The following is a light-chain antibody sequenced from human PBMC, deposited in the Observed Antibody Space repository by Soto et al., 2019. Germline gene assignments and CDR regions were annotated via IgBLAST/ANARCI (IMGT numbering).Light chain of an antibody. J-gene: IGLJ2*01. CDR2: EVS. V-gene: IGLV2-14*01. CDR3: SSYTTASTIV. Sequence: QSALTQPASVSGSPGQSITISCTGTSSDVGGYNYVSWYQQHPGKAPKLRIYEVSDRPSGVSNRFSGSKSSNTASLPISGLQAEDAADYYCSSYTTASTIVFGGWTKLTVL. CDR1: SSDVGGYNY.